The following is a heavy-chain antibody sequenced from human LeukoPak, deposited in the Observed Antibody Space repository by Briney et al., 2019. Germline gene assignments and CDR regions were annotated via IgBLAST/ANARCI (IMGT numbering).Heavy chain of an antibody. J-gene: IGHJ6*03. V-gene: IGHV1-18*01. Sequence: ASVKVSCKASTYISSDFGISWVRLAPGGGLEWMGWVSGNNGQTNYGHKFYGRVTMTMETSTNTASMELRGLRSDDTAIYYCARVYLYTTGWSAAYYYFMDVWGKGTTVIVSS. CDR3: ARVYLYTTGWSAAYYYFMDV. D-gene: IGHD3-16*02. CDR2: VSGNNGQT. CDR1: TYISSDFG.